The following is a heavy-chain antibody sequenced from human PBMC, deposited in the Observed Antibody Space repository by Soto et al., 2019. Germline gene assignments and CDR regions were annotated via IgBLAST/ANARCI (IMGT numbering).Heavy chain of an antibody. CDR3: ARVSSSSAAAGYPYYYYYGMAV. CDR2: IYYSGST. J-gene: IGHJ6*01. V-gene: IGHV4-61*01. D-gene: IGHD6-13*01. Sequence: SETLSLTCTVSGGSVSSGSYYWSWIRQPPGKGLEWIGYIYYSGSTNYNPSLKGRVTISVDTSKNQFSLKLSSVTAADTAVYYCARVSSSSAAAGYPYYYYYGMAVWAQGTTVSGSS. CDR1: GGSVSSGSYY.